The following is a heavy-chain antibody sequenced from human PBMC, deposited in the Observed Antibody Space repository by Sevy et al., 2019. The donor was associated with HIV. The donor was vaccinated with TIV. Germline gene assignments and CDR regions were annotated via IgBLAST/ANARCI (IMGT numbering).Heavy chain of an antibody. CDR1: GFDFANAW. CDR2: IKSITDGGAA. V-gene: IGHV3-15*07. CDR3: STDDLISY. Sequence: GGSLRLSCTASGFDFANAWMNWVRQAPGKGLEWVGHIKSITDGGAADYAAPVKGRFTISRHDSKNTLYLHMNSLKAEDTAVYYCSTDDLISYWGRGTLVTASS. J-gene: IGHJ4*02.